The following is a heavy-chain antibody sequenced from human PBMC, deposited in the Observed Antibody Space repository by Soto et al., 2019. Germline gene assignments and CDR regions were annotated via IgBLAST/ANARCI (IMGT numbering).Heavy chain of an antibody. Sequence: QVQLVESGGGVVQPGRSLRLSCAASGFTFSSYAMHWVRQAPGKGLEWVAVISYDGSNKYYADSVKGRFTISRDNSKNPLYLQMNRLRAEDMAVYYCARPLWRDDYNWGYFDLWGRGTLVTVSS. D-gene: IGHD4-4*01. CDR2: ISYDGSNK. V-gene: IGHV3-30-3*01. J-gene: IGHJ2*01. CDR3: ARPLWRDDYNWGYFDL. CDR1: GFTFSSYA.